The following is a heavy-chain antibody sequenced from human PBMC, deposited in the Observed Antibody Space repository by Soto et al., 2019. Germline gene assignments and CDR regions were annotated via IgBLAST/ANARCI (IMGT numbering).Heavy chain of an antibody. J-gene: IGHJ4*02. CDR1: GFTVSSYA. D-gene: IGHD3-10*01. CDR2: FSGSGGST. Sequence: GGSLRVSCAASGFTVSSYAMIWVRQAPGKGLEWVSTFSGSGGSTSYADSVKGRFTISRDNSNNTLSLQMNSLRAEDTAVYYCVKGSGYGSGTYYKLYYFDYWGQGALVTVSS. CDR3: VKGSGYGSGTYYKLYYFDY. V-gene: IGHV3-23*01.